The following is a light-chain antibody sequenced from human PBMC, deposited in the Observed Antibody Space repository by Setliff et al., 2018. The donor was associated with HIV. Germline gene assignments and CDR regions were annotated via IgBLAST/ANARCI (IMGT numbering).Light chain of an antibody. CDR3: CSYAGSYTFPYV. CDR2: DVT. Sequence: QSVLAQPRSVSGSPGQSVTISCTGTTSDVGSYNYVSWYQQHPGKAPKLMIYDVTKRPSGVLDRFSGSKSGNTASLTISGLQAEDEADYCCCSYAGSYTFPYVFGTGTKVTV. J-gene: IGLJ1*01. V-gene: IGLV2-11*01. CDR1: TSDVGSYNY.